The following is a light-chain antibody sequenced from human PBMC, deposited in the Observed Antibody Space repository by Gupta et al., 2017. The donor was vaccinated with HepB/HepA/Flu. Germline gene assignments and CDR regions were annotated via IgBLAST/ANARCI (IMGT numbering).Light chain of an antibody. V-gene: IGLV3-1*01. CDR1: KLGDKY. J-gene: IGLJ3*02. CDR3: QAWDTSSVV. CDR2: QNN. Sequence: SYELTQSPSLSVSPGQTATITCSGDKLGDKYACWYQQKPGQSPILVIHQNNKRPSAIPERFSGFNSGNTATLTISGTQAMDEEDYYCQAWDTSSVVFGGGTKLTVL.